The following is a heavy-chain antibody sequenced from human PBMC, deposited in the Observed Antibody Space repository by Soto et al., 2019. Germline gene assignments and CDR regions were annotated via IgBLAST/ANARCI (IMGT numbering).Heavy chain of an antibody. Sequence: QVQLQQWGAGLLKPSETLSLTCAVYGGSFSGYYWSWIRQPPGKGLEWIGEINHSGSTNYNPSLKSRGTISVDTSKNQFSLKLSSVTAADTAVYYCARVQYCSSTSCDDFDYWGQGTLVTVSS. V-gene: IGHV4-34*01. CDR1: GGSFSGYY. CDR3: ARVQYCSSTSCDDFDY. J-gene: IGHJ4*02. D-gene: IGHD2-2*01. CDR2: INHSGST.